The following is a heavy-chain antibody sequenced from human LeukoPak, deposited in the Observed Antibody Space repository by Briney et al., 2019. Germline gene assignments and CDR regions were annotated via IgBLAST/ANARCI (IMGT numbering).Heavy chain of an antibody. Sequence: PGGSLRLSCAASGFTVSSNYMSWVRQAPGKGMEWVSVIYSGGSTYYADSVKGRFTISRDNSKNTLYLQMNSLRAEDTAVYYCARAPEDCSGGSCASFDYWGQGTLVTVSS. D-gene: IGHD2-15*01. CDR2: IYSGGST. CDR1: GFTVSSNY. CDR3: ARAPEDCSGGSCASFDY. V-gene: IGHV3-53*01. J-gene: IGHJ4*02.